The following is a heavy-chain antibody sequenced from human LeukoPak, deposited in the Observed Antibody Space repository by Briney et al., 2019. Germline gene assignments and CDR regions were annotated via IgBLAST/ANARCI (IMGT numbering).Heavy chain of an antibody. CDR2: ISWNSGSI. V-gene: IGHV3-9*01. CDR3: AKGPVDTAMVTRFDY. Sequence: PGGSLRLSCAASGFTFDDYAMHWVRQAPGKGLEWVSGISWNSGSIGYADSVKGRFTISRDNAKNSLYLQMNSLRAEDTALYYCAKGPVDTAMVTRFDYWGQGTLDTVSS. J-gene: IGHJ4*02. CDR1: GFTFDDYA. D-gene: IGHD5-18*01.